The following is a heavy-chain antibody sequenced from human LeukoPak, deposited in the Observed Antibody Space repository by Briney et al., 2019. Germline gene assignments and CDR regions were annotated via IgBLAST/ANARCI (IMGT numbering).Heavy chain of an antibody. Sequence: SETLSLTCTVSGGSISSSSYYWGWIRQPPGKGLEWIGSIYYSGSTYYNPSLKSRVTISVDTSKNQFSLKLSSVTAADTAVYYCARGYPGDRIYAFDIWGQGTMVTVSS. D-gene: IGHD7-27*01. V-gene: IGHV4-39*07. CDR3: ARGYPGDRIYAFDI. CDR2: IYYSGST. J-gene: IGHJ3*02. CDR1: GGSISSSSYY.